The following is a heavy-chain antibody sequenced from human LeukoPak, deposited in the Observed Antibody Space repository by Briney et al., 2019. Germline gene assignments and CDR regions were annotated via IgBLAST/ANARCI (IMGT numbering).Heavy chain of an antibody. CDR3: ATIIRSDYEDY. D-gene: IGHD5-12*01. Sequence: GGSLRLSCAASGFTFSSYAVSWVRQAPGEGLEWVSTISSSGRATYYAHSVKCRFTISRDNSKSTLYPQMNTVRAEHTAVYYCATIIRSDYEDYWGQGTLVTVSS. CDR1: GFTFSSYA. CDR2: ISSSGRAT. J-gene: IGHJ4*02. V-gene: IGHV3-23*01.